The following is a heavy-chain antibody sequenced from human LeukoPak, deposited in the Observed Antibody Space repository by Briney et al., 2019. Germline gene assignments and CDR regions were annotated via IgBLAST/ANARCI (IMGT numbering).Heavy chain of an antibody. V-gene: IGHV4-38-2*02. CDR3: ARVSVEGRGPPRYHFDY. CDR2: IYNTGNT. Sequence: SETLSLTCTVSGYSISSGYHWGWIRQPPGKGLEWIGSIYNTGNTFYNPSLKSRVTISVDTSKNQFSLTLTSVTAADTALFYCARVSVEGRGPPRYHFDYWGQGTLVAVSS. D-gene: IGHD3-10*01. CDR1: GYSISSGYH. J-gene: IGHJ4*02.